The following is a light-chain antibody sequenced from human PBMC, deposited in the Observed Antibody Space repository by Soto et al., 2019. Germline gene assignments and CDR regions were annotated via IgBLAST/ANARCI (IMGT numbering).Light chain of an antibody. J-gene: IGKJ5*01. CDR1: QSVSSN. CDR2: AAS. V-gene: IGKV3-15*01. CDR3: QQYHNWPT. Sequence: EIVMTQSPATLSVSPGERATLSCRASQSVSSNLAWYQQKPGQPPRLLIYAASTRATGIPARFSGSGSGTEFTLTISSLQSDDFALYYCQQYHNWPTFGQGTRLE.